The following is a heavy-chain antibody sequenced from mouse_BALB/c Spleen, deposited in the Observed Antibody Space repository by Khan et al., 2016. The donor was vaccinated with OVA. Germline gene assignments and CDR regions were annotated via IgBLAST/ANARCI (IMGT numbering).Heavy chain of an antibody. Sequence: QIQLVQSGPELKKPGETVMISCKASGYTFTNYGMNWVKQAPGKGLKWMGWINTYTGEPTYADDFKGRFAFSLETSASTAYLQINNLKNEDMATXFCASYGFWYFDVWGAGTTVTVSS. D-gene: IGHD1-1*01. J-gene: IGHJ1*01. CDR1: GYTFTNYG. CDR3: ASYGFWYFDV. V-gene: IGHV9-1*02. CDR2: INTYTGEP.